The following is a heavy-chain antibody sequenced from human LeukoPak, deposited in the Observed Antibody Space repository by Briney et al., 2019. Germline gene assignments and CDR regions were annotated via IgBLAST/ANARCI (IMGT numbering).Heavy chain of an antibody. CDR3: AREGFSRGYYQYYYMDV. Sequence: GGSLRLSCAASGFTFSSYAMSWVRQAPGKGLEWVSAISGSGGSTYYADSVKGRFTISRDNSKNTLYLQMNSLRAEDTAVCYCAREGFSRGYYQYYYMDVWGKGTTVTVSS. J-gene: IGHJ6*03. CDR1: GFTFSSYA. D-gene: IGHD6-13*01. V-gene: IGHV3-23*01. CDR2: ISGSGGST.